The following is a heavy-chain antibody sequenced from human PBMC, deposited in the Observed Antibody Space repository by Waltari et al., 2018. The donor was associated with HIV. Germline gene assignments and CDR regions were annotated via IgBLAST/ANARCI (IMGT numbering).Heavy chain of an antibody. CDR3: ARLHFLITMIRGVYFDP. V-gene: IGHV4-34*01. D-gene: IGHD3-10*01. J-gene: IGHJ5*02. CDR1: GGSFSGYS. Sequence: QVQLQQWGAELLKPSETLSLTCAVYGGSFSGYSWRWNRQPPGKGLEWIGEINHSGSTNYNPSLKSRVTISVDTSKNQFSLKLSSVTAADTAVYYCARLHFLITMIRGVYFDPWGQGTLVTVSS. CDR2: INHSGST.